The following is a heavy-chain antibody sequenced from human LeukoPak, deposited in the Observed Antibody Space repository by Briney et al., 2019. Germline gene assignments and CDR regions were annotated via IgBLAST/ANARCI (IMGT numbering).Heavy chain of an antibody. CDR1: GYSFTSYW. D-gene: IGHD3-10*01. Sequence: GESLKISCKGSGYSFTSYWIGWVRQMPGKGLEWMGIIYPGGSDTRYSPSFQGQVTISADKSISTAYLQWSSPKASDTAMYYCARLFYGSGNYRGFDIWGQGTVVTVSS. CDR3: ARLFYGSGNYRGFDI. J-gene: IGHJ3*02. V-gene: IGHV5-51*01. CDR2: IYPGGSDT.